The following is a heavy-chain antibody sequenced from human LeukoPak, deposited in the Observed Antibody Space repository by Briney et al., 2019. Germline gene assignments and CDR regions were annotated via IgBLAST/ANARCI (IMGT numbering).Heavy chain of an antibody. J-gene: IGHJ4*02. CDR3: ARDLMYYDSSGYYNY. CDR1: GYTFTSYY. V-gene: IGHV1-46*01. CDR2: INPSGGST. D-gene: IGHD3-22*01. Sequence: ASVKVSCKASGYTFTSYYMHWVRQAPGQGLEWMGIINPSGGSTSYAQKFQGRVTMTRDTSISTAYMELSRLRSDDTAVYYCARDLMYYDSSGYYNYWGQGTLVTVSS.